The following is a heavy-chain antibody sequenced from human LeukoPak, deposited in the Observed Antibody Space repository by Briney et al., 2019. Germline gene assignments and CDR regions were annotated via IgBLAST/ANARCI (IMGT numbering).Heavy chain of an antibody. D-gene: IGHD2-21*02. V-gene: IGHV3-74*01. Sequence: GSLRLSCAASGFTFSSYWIHWVRQAPGKGLVWVSRINSDGSSTSYADSVKGRFTISRDNAKNTLYLQMNSLRAEDTAVYYCARDPYCGGDCYSGFDYWGQGTLVTVSS. CDR3: ARDPYCGGDCYSGFDY. CDR2: INSDGSST. CDR1: GFTFSSYW. J-gene: IGHJ4*02.